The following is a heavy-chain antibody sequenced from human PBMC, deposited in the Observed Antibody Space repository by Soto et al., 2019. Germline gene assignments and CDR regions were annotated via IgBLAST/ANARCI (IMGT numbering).Heavy chain of an antibody. D-gene: IGHD4-17*01. Sequence: QVQLQESGPGLVKPSETLSLTCTVSGGSISSYYWSWIRQPPGKGLEWIGYIYYNGSTNYNPSLKSRVTISVDTSKNQFSLKLSSVTAADTAVYYCARRYGALFDYWGQGTLVTVSS. J-gene: IGHJ4*02. V-gene: IGHV4-59*08. CDR2: IYYNGST. CDR3: ARRYGALFDY. CDR1: GGSISSYY.